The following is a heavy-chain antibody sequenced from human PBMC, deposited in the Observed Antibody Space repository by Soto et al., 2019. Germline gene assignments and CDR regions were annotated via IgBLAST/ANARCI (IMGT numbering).Heavy chain of an antibody. CDR1: GFTFSSYA. D-gene: IGHD5-12*01. J-gene: IGHJ6*02. V-gene: IGHV3-30-3*01. CDR2: ISYDGSNK. Sequence: GGSLRLSCAASGFTFSSYAMHWVRQAPGKGLEWVAVISYDGSNKYYADSVKGRFTISRDNSKNTLYLQMNSLRAEDTAVYYCARAHSSRWLQGYYYYYGMDVWGQGTTVTVSS. CDR3: ARAHSSRWLQGYYYYYGMDV.